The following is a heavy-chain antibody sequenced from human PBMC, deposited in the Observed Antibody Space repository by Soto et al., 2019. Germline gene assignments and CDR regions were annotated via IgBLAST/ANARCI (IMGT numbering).Heavy chain of an antibody. CDR1: GYSFTSYW. CDR3: ARRFAEKKDYYYYMDV. V-gene: IGHV5-51*01. J-gene: IGHJ6*03. Sequence: PGESLKISCKGSGYSFTSYWIGWVRQMPGKGLEWMGIIYPGDSDTRYSPSFQGQVTISADKSISTAYLQWSSLKASDTAMYYCARRFAEKKDYYYYMDVWGKGTTVTVSS. CDR2: IYPGDSDT.